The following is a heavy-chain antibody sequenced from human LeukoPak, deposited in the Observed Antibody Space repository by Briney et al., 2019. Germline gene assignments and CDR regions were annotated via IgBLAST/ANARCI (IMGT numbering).Heavy chain of an antibody. D-gene: IGHD1-1*01. CDR1: GGSISGYY. Sequence: SETLFLTCTVSGGSISGYYWSWLRQSPGKGLEWIGYIYYSGSTNYNPSLKSRATISVDTSKNQFSLTLSSVTAADTAVYYCARGGAPGTLFDYWGQGTLVTVSS. CDR3: ARGGAPGTLFDY. J-gene: IGHJ4*02. CDR2: IYYSGST. V-gene: IGHV4-59*01.